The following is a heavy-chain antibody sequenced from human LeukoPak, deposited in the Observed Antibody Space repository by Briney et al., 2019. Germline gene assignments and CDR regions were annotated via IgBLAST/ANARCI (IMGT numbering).Heavy chain of an antibody. CDR3: ARDRLGMGDAFDL. D-gene: IGHD3-9*01. CDR1: GGPISSYY. J-gene: IGHJ3*01. Sequence: SETLSLTCTVSGGPISSYYWSWIRQPPGKGLEWIGYVYYTGNTNYSPSLKSRVIISVDTPKNQFSLNLNSVTTADTAVYYCARDRLGMGDAFDLWGRGTMVTVSS. CDR2: VYYTGNT. V-gene: IGHV4-59*01.